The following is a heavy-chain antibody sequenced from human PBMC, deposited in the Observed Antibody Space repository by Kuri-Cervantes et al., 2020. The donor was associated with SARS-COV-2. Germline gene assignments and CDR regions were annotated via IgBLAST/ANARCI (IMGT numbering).Heavy chain of an antibody. CDR1: GGSISSYY. CDR2: IYTSGST. Sequence: SETLSLTCTVSGGSISSYYWSWIRQPAGKGLEWIGRIYTSGSTSYNPSLKSRVTISVDTSKNQFSLKLSSVTAADTAVYYCASGGSSGYFNYWGQGTLVTVSS. D-gene: IGHD3-22*01. J-gene: IGHJ4*02. V-gene: IGHV4-4*07. CDR3: ASGGSSGYFNY.